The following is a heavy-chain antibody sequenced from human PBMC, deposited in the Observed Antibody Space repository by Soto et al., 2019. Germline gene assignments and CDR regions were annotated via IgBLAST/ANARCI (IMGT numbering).Heavy chain of an antibody. Sequence: QITLKESGPTLVKPTQTLTLTCTFSGFSLSTSGVGVGWIRQPPGKALEWLALIYWDDDKRYSPSLKSRLTITKDTSKDQVVLTMTNMDPVYTATYYCAHIGSPGLRFLEWSPGGWFDPWGQGTLVTVSS. CDR1: GFSLSTSGVG. J-gene: IGHJ5*02. CDR3: AHIGSPGLRFLEWSPGGWFDP. V-gene: IGHV2-5*02. D-gene: IGHD3-3*01. CDR2: IYWDDDK.